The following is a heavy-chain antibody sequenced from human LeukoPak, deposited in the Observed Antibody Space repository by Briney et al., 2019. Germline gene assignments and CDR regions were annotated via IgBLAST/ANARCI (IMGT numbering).Heavy chain of an antibody. D-gene: IGHD1-26*01. CDR2: IIPIIRQT. V-gene: IGHV1-69*08. J-gene: IGHJ4*02. CDR3: ARGLNSGMTDC. CDR1: EDIFSSYT. Sequence: GASVKVSCKTSEDIFSSYTISWVRQAPGQGLQWMGRIIPIIRQTKYSQKFQGRVTITADKSTSTVYMDLSGLTSDDTALYFCARGLNSGMTDCWGQGTLVTVSS.